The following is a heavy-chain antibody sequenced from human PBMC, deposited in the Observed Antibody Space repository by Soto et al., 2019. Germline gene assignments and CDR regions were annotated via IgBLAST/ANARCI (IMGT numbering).Heavy chain of an antibody. Sequence: QVQLVQSGAEVKKPGASVKVSCKASGYTFTSYGISWVRQAPGQGLVWMGWISAYNVNTNYAQKLQGRVTMTTDTSTITAYMELRSLRSDDTAVYYCARVYYYDSSGYYPYYYYYGMDVWGQGTKFTVSS. CDR1: GYTFTSYG. CDR3: ARVYYYDSSGYYPYYYYYGMDV. V-gene: IGHV1-18*04. J-gene: IGHJ6*02. CDR2: ISAYNVNT. D-gene: IGHD3-22*01.